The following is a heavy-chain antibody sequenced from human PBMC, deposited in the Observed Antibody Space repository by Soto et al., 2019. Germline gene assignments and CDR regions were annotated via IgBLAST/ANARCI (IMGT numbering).Heavy chain of an antibody. D-gene: IGHD3-3*01. V-gene: IGHV3-30-3*01. CDR2: ISYDVSNK. CDR1: GFTFSSYA. CDR3: ARDPGFGVVIMIGEY. J-gene: IGHJ4*02. Sequence: GGSLRLSCAASGFTFSSYAMHWVRQAPGKGLEWVAVISYDVSNKYYADSVKGRFTISRDNSKNTLYLQMNSLRAEDTAVYYCARDPGFGVVIMIGEYWGQRTLVSASS.